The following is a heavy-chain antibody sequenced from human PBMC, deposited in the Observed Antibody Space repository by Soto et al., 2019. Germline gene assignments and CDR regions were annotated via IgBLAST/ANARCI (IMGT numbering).Heavy chain of an antibody. CDR2: ISYDGSNK. CDR3: AKASGSNYAVYYYYYGMDV. J-gene: IGHJ6*02. D-gene: IGHD1-26*01. Sequence: QPGGSLRLSCAASGFTFSSYGMHWVRQAPGKGLEWVAVISYDGSNKYYADSVKGRFTISRDNSKNTLYLQMNSLRAEDTAVYYCAKASGSNYAVYYYYYGMDVWGQGTTVTVSS. V-gene: IGHV3-30*18. CDR1: GFTFSSYG.